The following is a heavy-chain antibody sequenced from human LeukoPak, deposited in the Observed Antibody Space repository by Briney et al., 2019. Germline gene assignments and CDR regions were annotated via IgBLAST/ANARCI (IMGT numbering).Heavy chain of an antibody. Sequence: GGSLRLSCAASGFTFNNFGMHWVRQAPGKGLEWVALISYDGSNKYYADSVKGRFTISRDNSKNTLYLQMNSLRAEDTALYYCAKENYWGQGTLVTVSS. CDR1: GFTFNNFG. V-gene: IGHV3-30*18. J-gene: IGHJ4*02. CDR2: ISYDGSNK. CDR3: AKENY.